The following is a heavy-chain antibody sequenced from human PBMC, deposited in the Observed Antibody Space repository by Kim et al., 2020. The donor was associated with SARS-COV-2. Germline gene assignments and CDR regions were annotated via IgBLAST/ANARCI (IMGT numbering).Heavy chain of an antibody. D-gene: IGHD2-21*02. V-gene: IGHV4-34*01. CDR3: ARGGPRIVVVTAMKVSNWYFDL. CDR1: GGSFSGYY. Sequence: SETLSLTCAVYGGSFSGYYWSWIRQPPGKGLEWIGEINHSGSTNYNPSLKSRVTISVDTSKNQFSLKLSSVTAADTAVYYCARGGPRIVVVTAMKVSNWYFDLWGRGTLVTVSS. J-gene: IGHJ2*01. CDR2: INHSGST.